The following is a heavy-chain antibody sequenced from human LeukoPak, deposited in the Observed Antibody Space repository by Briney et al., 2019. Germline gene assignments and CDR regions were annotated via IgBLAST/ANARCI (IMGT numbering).Heavy chain of an antibody. CDR1: GGSISSYY. CDR3: ARATVTTTIDY. J-gene: IGHJ4*02. Sequence: SETLSLTCTVSGGSISSYYCSWIRQPPGKGLEWIGYIYYSGSTNYNPSLKSRVTISVDTSKNQFSLKLSSVTAADTAVYYCARATVTTTIDYWGQGTLVTVSS. CDR2: IYYSGST. V-gene: IGHV4-59*01. D-gene: IGHD4-17*01.